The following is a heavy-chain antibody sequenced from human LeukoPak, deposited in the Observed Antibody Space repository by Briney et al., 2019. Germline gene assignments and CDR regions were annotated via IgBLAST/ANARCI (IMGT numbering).Heavy chain of an antibody. CDR3: ARVATTVTTAFDY. D-gene: IGHD4-17*01. V-gene: IGHV1-24*01. J-gene: IGHJ4*02. Sequence: ASVKVSCKVSGYTLTELSMHWVRQAPGKGLEWMGGFDPEDGETIYAQKFQGRVTMTRDTSTSTVYMELSSLRSEDTAVYYCARVATTVTTAFDYWGQGTLVTVSS. CDR1: GYTLTELS. CDR2: FDPEDGET.